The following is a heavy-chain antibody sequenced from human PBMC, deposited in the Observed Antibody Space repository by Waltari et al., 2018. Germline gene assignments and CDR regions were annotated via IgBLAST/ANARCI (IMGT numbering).Heavy chain of an antibody. CDR3: ARVSWRDYYYMDV. V-gene: IGHV3-72*01. J-gene: IGHJ6*03. CDR1: GFTFSDHY. Sequence: EVQLVESGGGLVQPGGSLRLSCAAAGFTFSDHYMAWVRQPPGKGLEWVGRTRNKANSYTTEYAASVKGRFTISRDDSKNSLYLQMNSLKTEDTAVYYCARVSWRDYYYMDVWGKGTTVTVSS. CDR2: TRNKANSYTT.